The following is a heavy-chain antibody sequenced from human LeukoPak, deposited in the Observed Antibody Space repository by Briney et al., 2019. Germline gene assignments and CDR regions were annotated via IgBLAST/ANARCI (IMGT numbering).Heavy chain of an antibody. Sequence: GASVKVSCKASGYTFTGYYIHWVRQAPGQGLEWMGWINPNSGGTNYAQKFQGRVTMTRDTSISTAYMELSRLRSDDTAVYYCARVLVGHIADNWFDPWGQGTLVTVSS. V-gene: IGHV1-2*02. J-gene: IGHJ5*02. D-gene: IGHD2-21*01. CDR1: GYTFTGYY. CDR3: ARVLVGHIADNWFDP. CDR2: INPNSGGT.